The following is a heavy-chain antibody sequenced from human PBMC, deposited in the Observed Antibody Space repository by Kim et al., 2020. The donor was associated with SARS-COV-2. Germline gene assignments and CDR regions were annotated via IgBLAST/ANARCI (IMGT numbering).Heavy chain of an antibody. J-gene: IGHJ6*02. V-gene: IGHV3-9*01. Sequence: GGSLRLSCAASGFTFDDYAMHWVRQAPGKGLEWVSGISWNSGSIGYADSVKGRFTISRNNAKNSLYLQMNSMRAEDTALYYCAKGSGYSYGYYGMDVWGQGATGTVSS. D-gene: IGHD5-18*01. CDR2: ISWNSGSI. CDR3: AKGSGYSYGYYGMDV. CDR1: GFTFDDYA.